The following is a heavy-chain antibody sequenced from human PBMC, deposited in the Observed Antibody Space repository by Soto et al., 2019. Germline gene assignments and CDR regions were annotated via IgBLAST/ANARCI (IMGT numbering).Heavy chain of an antibody. Sequence: GGSLRLSCAASGFTFSSYGMHWVRQAPGKGLEWVAVISYDGSNKYYADSVKGRFTISRDNSKNTLYLQMNSLRAEDTAVYYCAKGGTMIVVALPDYWGQGTLVTVSS. CDR3: AKGGTMIVVALPDY. CDR1: GFTFSSYG. V-gene: IGHV3-30*18. CDR2: ISYDGSNK. J-gene: IGHJ4*02. D-gene: IGHD3-22*01.